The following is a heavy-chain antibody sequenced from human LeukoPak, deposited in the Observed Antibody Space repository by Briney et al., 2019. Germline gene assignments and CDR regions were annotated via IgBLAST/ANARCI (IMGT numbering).Heavy chain of an antibody. Sequence: GGSLRLSCAASGFSFSNYWMSWVRQSPEKGLEWVASIKEDGSARYYVDSVKGRFTISRDTPKNSLYLQMGSLRADDTAMYYCARDPRDDHNSLDYWGQGTQVTVSS. CDR3: ARDPRDDHNSLDY. CDR1: GFSFSNYW. J-gene: IGHJ4*02. CDR2: IKEDGSAR. V-gene: IGHV3-7*03. D-gene: IGHD5-24*01.